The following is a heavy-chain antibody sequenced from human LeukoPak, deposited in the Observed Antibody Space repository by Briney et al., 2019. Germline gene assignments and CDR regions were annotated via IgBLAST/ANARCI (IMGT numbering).Heavy chain of an antibody. J-gene: IGHJ4*02. D-gene: IGHD3-9*01. CDR1: GFTFSNYA. CDR3: AKWGDYDVLTGYYVSDY. CDR2: ITGSGGNT. Sequence: GGSLRLSCVASGFTFSNYAMSWVRQAPGKGLEWVSAITGSGGNTYYADSVKGRFTISRDNSKNTVFLQMNSLRAEDTAVYYCAKWGDYDVLTGYYVSDYWGQGTLVTVPS. V-gene: IGHV3-23*01.